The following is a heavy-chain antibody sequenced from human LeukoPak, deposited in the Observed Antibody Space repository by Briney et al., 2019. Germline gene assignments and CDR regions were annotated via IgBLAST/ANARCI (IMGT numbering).Heavy chain of an antibody. CDR2: IYSGDSDT. D-gene: IGHD2-15*01. CDR1: GYSFTSYW. J-gene: IGHJ6*02. CDR3: ARRYCSGGSCYYGMDV. Sequence: GESLKISCKGSGYSFTSYWIGWVRQMTGKGLGWMGIIYSGDSDTRYRPSFQGQVTLSADKAIRTADLQWSSMKASDTAMYYCARRYCSGGSCYYGMDVWLQGTTATVCS. V-gene: IGHV5-51*01.